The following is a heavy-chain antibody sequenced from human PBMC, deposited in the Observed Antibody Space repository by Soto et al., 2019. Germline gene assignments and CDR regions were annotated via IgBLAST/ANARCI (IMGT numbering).Heavy chain of an antibody. CDR1: GYIFTGFY. CDR2: INPSSGGT. D-gene: IGHD3-3*01. CDR3: AKDGESIKIFGVVATNNWFDP. Sequence: ASVKVSCKASGYIFTGFYIHWVRQAPGQGLEWLGWINPSSGGTNYAQRFQGRVTMTRDTSISTAYMELRRLRSDDTAVYYCAKDGESIKIFGVVATNNWFDPWGQGTLVTVSS. V-gene: IGHV1-2*02. J-gene: IGHJ5*02.